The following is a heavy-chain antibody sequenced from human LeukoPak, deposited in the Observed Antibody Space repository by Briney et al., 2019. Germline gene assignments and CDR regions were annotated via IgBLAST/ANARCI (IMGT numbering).Heavy chain of an antibody. CDR1: GGTFSSYA. CDR3: ARDAPIAAAGTESAFDI. Sequence: ASVKVSCKASGGTFSSYAISWVRQAPGQGLEWMGGTIPIFGTADYAQKFQGRVTITADESTSTAYMELSSLRSEDTAVYYCARDAPIAAAGTESAFDIWGQGTMVTVSS. J-gene: IGHJ3*02. D-gene: IGHD6-13*01. CDR2: TIPIFGTA. V-gene: IGHV1-69*13.